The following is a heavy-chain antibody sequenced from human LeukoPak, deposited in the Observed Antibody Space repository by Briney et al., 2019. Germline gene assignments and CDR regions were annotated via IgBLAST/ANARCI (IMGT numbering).Heavy chain of an antibody. D-gene: IGHD3-22*01. V-gene: IGHV3-7*01. CDR1: GFTFSSYW. CDR3: ARSPRRTSSDYYDY. Sequence: GGSLRLSCAASGFTFSSYWMSWVRQAPGKGLEWVANIKQDGSEKYYVDSVKGRFTISRDNAKNSLYLQMNSLRAEDTAVYYCARSPRRTSSDYYDYWGQGTLVTVSS. J-gene: IGHJ4*02. CDR2: IKQDGSEK.